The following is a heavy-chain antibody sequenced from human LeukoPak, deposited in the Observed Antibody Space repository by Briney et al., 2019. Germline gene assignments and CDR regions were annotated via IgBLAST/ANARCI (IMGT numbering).Heavy chain of an antibody. Sequence: PGGSLRLSCAASGFTFSDYYMSWIRQAPGKGLEWVSYISSSSSYTNYADSVKGRFTISRDNAKNSLYLQMNSLRAEDTAVYYCARGRYCSGGICYFDYWGQGTLVTVSS. CDR2: ISSSSSYT. J-gene: IGHJ4*02. CDR3: ARGRYCSGGICYFDY. CDR1: GFTFSDYY. V-gene: IGHV3-11*06. D-gene: IGHD2-15*01.